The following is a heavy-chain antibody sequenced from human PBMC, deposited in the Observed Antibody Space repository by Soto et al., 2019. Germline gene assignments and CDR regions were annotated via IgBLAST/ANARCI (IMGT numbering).Heavy chain of an antibody. CDR3: ARESRAMDYYDSSGYYSDY. V-gene: IGHV1-69*13. CDR1: GGTFSSYA. CDR2: IIPIFGTA. Sequence: ASVKVSCKASGGTFSSYAISWVRQAPGQGLEWMGGIIPIFGTANYAQKFQGRVTITADESTSTAYMELSSLRSEDTAVYYCARESRAMDYYDSSGYYSDYWGQGTLVTVSS. D-gene: IGHD3-22*01. J-gene: IGHJ4*02.